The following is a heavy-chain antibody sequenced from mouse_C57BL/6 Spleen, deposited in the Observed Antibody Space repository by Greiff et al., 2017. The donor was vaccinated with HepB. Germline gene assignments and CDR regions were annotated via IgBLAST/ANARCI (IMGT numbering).Heavy chain of an antibody. CDR1: GYSITSGYY. J-gene: IGHJ1*03. Sequence: ESGPGLVKPSQSLSLTCSVTGYSITSGYYWNWIRQFPGNKLEWMGYISYDGSNNYNPSLKNRISITRDTSKNQFFLKLNSVTTEDTATYYCAREYDGYFDVWGTGTTVTVSS. D-gene: IGHD2-12*01. V-gene: IGHV3-6*01. CDR2: ISYDGSN. CDR3: AREYDGYFDV.